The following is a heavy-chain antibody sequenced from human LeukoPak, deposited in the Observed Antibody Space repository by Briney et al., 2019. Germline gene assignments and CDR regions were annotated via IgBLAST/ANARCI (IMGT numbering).Heavy chain of an antibody. Sequence: PGGSLRLSCAASGFTFSSFAMSWVRPAPGKGLEWVSAISGSGGSTYYADSVKGRFTISRDNSKNTLYLQMNSLRAEDTAVYYCARDLVKTYYYDSSGSPRPKSPFDPWGQGTLVTVSS. CDR1: GFTFSSFA. V-gene: IGHV3-23*01. CDR3: ARDLVKTYYYDSSGSPRPKSPFDP. J-gene: IGHJ5*02. CDR2: ISGSGGST. D-gene: IGHD3-22*01.